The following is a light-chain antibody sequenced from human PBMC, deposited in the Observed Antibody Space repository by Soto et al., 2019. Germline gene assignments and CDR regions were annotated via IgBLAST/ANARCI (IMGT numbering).Light chain of an antibody. CDR1: QSVRSY. CDR3: QQCHSTPYT. V-gene: IGKV1-39*01. CDR2: SAS. Sequence: EIVMTQSPSSLSVSVGESVTISCRASQSVRSYLAWYQQKPGRAPKLLIHSASALASGVPARFSGSGSGTEFTLTMSGLQPEDFAAYYCQQCHSTPYTFGQGTKVDIK. J-gene: IGKJ2*01.